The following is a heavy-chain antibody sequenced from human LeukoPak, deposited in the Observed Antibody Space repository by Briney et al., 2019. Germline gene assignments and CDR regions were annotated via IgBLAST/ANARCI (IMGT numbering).Heavy chain of an antibody. V-gene: IGHV3-23*01. Sequence: PGGSLRLSCAASGFTFSSYAMSWVRQAPGKGLEWVSAISGSGGSTYYADSVKGRFTISRDNSKNTLYLQMNSLRAEDTAVYYCAKRPGGDSSGYYYPDYWGQGTLVTVSS. CDR3: AKRPGGDSSGYYYPDY. CDR2: ISGSGGST. J-gene: IGHJ4*02. CDR1: GFTFSSYA. D-gene: IGHD3-22*01.